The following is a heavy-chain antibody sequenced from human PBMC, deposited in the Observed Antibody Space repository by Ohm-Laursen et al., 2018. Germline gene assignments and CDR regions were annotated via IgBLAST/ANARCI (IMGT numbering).Heavy chain of an antibody. CDR2: MKQDGSEK. J-gene: IGHJ6*02. V-gene: IGHV3-7*01. CDR3: ARDYDFWSGYSHGMDV. CDR1: GFTFTNAW. Sequence: SLRLSCTASGFTFTNAWMSWVRQAPGKGLEWVANMKQDGSEKYYADSVKGRFTISRDNSKNTLYLQMNSLRAEDTAVYYCARDYDFWSGYSHGMDVWGQGTTVTVSS. D-gene: IGHD3-3*01.